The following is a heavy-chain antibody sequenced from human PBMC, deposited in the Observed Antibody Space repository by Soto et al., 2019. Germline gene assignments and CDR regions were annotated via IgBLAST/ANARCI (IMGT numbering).Heavy chain of an antibody. CDR1: GDTSTIYT. CDR2: IVPLLGIT. J-gene: IGHJ5*02. Sequence: QVPLVQSGAELKKPGSSVKVSCEASGDTSTIYTITWVRQAPGQGLTWLGRIVPLLGITNYARNFQDRLTITADQSKGTGYMELISLRFEDTALYYCATEKDGAWRVGVYAWGQGTQVTVSS. CDR3: ATEKDGAWRVGVYA. D-gene: IGHD1-26*01. V-gene: IGHV1-69*08.